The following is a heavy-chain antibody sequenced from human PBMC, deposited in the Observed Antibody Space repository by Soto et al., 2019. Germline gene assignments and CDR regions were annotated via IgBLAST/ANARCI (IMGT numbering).Heavy chain of an antibody. CDR1: GGSISSSSYY. CDR2: IYYSGST. Sequence: SDTLSLTCTVSGGSISSSSYYWGWIRQPPGKGLEWIGSIYYSGSTYYNPSLKSRVTISVDTSKNQFSLKLSSVTAADTAVYYCARIPGIVATFDPWGQGTLVTVSS. CDR3: ARIPGIVATFDP. D-gene: IGHD5-12*01. J-gene: IGHJ5*02. V-gene: IGHV4-39*01.